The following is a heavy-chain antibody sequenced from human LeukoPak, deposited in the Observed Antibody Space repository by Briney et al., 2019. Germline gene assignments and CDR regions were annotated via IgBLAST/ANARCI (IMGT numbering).Heavy chain of an antibody. J-gene: IGHJ4*02. Sequence: ASVKVSCKASGYTFTGYYMHWVRQAPGQGLEWMGRINPNSGGTNYAQKFQGRVTMTRDTSISTAYMELSRLRSDDTAVYYCARDPGLGAADLDYWGQGTLVTVSS. D-gene: IGHD2-15*01. CDR2: INPNSGGT. V-gene: IGHV1-2*02. CDR3: ARDPGLGAADLDY. CDR1: GYTFTGYY.